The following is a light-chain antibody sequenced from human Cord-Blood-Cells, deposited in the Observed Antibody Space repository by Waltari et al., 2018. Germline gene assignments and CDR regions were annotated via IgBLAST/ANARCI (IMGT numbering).Light chain of an antibody. CDR2: EGS. Sequence: QSALTQPASVSGSPGQSITISCTGTSSDVGSYNLVSWYQQHPGKAPKLLIYEGSKRPSGVSNRFSGSKSSNTASLTMSGVQAEDEADYYCCSYAGSSAFVVCGGGTKLTVL. V-gene: IGLV2-23*03. CDR3: CSYAGSSAFVV. J-gene: IGLJ2*01. CDR1: SSDVGSYNL.